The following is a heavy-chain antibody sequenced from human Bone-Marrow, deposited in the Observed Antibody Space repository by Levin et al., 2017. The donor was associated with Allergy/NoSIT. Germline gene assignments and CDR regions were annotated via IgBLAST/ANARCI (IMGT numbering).Heavy chain of an antibody. D-gene: IGHD3-22*01. J-gene: IGHJ5*02. CDR1: GFTFSSYA. Sequence: GGSLRLSCAASGFTFSSYAMSWVRQAPGKGLEWVSAISGSGGSTYYADSVKGRFTISRDNSKNTLYLQMNSLRGEDTAVYYCAARPRNNDDRSGPIPWGQGTLVTVSS. CDR2: ISGSGGST. V-gene: IGHV3-23*01. CDR3: AARPRNNDDRSGPIP.